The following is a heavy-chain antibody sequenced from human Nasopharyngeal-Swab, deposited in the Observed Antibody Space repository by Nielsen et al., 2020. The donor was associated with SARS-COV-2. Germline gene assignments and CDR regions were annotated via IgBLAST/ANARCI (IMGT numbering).Heavy chain of an antibody. D-gene: IGHD5-18*01. CDR3: ASHRRGYSEDYGMDV. J-gene: IGHJ6*02. V-gene: IGHV4-39*01. CDR2: IYYSGST. Sequence: WIRQPPGKGLEGIGSIYYSGSTYYNPSLKSRVTISVDTSKNQFSLKLSSVTAADTAVYYCASHRRGYSEDYGMDVWGQGTTVTVSS.